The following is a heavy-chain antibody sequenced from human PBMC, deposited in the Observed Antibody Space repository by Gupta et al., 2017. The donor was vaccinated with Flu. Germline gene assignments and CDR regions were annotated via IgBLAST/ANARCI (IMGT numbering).Heavy chain of an antibody. Sequence: QVQLVQSGAEVKKPGASVKVSCKSAGYTFTGYYMHWVRQAPGQGLEGMGWINPNSGGTNYAQKCQGRVTMTRDTSISTAYMELSRLRSDDTAVYYCATAGGVGATDWFDPWGQGTLVTVSS. D-gene: IGHD1-26*01. CDR3: ATAGGVGATDWFDP. CDR2: INPNSGGT. V-gene: IGHV1-2*02. J-gene: IGHJ5*02. CDR1: GYTFTGYY.